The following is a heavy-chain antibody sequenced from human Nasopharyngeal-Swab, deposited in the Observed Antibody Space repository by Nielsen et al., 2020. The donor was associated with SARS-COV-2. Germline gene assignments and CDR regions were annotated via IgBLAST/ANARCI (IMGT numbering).Heavy chain of an antibody. CDR1: GFTFSSYE. CDR3: ARDSAVTRNDAFDI. J-gene: IGHJ3*02. V-gene: IGHV3-48*03. Sequence: GESLKISCAASGFTFSSYEMNWVRQAPGKGLEWVSYISSSGSTIYYADSVKGRFTISRDNAKNSLYLQMNSPRAEDTAVYYCARDSAVTRNDAFDIWGQGTMVTVSS. D-gene: IGHD4-17*01. CDR2: ISSSGSTI.